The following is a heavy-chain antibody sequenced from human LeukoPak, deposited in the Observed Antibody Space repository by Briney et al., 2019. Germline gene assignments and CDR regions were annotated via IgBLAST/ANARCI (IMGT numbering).Heavy chain of an antibody. Sequence: ASVKVSCKASGYTFTYYYMHWVRQAPGQGLEWMGIINPSGGSTTYAQKFQGRVTMTRDTSTSTVYMELSSLRSEDTAVYYCARTYDSGGYYDYWGQGTLVTVSS. CDR2: INPSGGST. V-gene: IGHV1-46*01. D-gene: IGHD3-22*01. CDR3: ARTYDSGGYYDY. J-gene: IGHJ4*02. CDR1: GYTFTYYY.